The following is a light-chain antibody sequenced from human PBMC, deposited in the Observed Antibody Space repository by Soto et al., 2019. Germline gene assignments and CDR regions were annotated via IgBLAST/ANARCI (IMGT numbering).Light chain of an antibody. CDR2: LGS. Sequence: DIVMTQSPLSLPVTPGEPASISCRSSQSLRHHNGYNYLDWYLQKPGQSPQVLIYLGSNRTSGAPDRLSGIGSGTVFTLKISRVEAEDVGVYYCIPTLQAPYSFGQGTKPAIK. CDR3: IPTLQAPYS. V-gene: IGKV2-28*01. CDR1: QSLRHHNGYNY. J-gene: IGKJ2*01.